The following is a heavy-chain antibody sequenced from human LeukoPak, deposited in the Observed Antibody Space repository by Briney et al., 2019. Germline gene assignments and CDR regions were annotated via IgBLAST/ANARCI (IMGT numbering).Heavy chain of an antibody. J-gene: IGHJ4*02. CDR2: INPNSGGS. D-gene: IGHD4-17*01. Sequence: GASVKVSCKXSGYTFTGNYMHWVRQAPGQGLEWMGRINPNSGGSNYAQKFQGRVTMTRDTSISTVYMELNRLRSDDTAIYYCARDQNDYGDYNYWGQGTLVTVSS. CDR1: GYTFTGNY. CDR3: ARDQNDYGDYNY. V-gene: IGHV1-2*06.